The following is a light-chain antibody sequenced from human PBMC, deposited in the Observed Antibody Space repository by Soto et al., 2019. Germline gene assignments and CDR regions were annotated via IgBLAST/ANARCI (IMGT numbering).Light chain of an antibody. CDR3: SSYSSSSTLVL. CDR1: SSDVGGYDY. J-gene: IGLJ2*01. CDR2: DVS. Sequence: QSALTQPASVSGSPGQSITISCTGTSSDVGGYDYVSWYQQHPGKAPKLMIYDVSNRPSGLSNRFSGSKSGNTASLTISGLQAEDEAEYYCSSYSSSSTLVLFGGGTQLTVL. V-gene: IGLV2-14*01.